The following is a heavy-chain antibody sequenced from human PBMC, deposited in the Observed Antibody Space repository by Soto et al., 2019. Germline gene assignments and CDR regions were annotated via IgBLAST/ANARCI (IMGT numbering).Heavy chain of an antibody. CDR3: ARDGGFPGELDDKDDAFDI. D-gene: IGHD3-10*01. J-gene: IGHJ3*02. CDR1: GFTFSSYW. CDR2: IKQDGSEK. Sequence: GGSLRLSCAASGFTFSSYWMSWVRQAPGKGLEWVANIKQDGSEKYYVDSVKGRFTISRDNAKNSLYLQMNSLRAEDTAVYYCARDGGFPGELDDKDDAFDIWGQGTMVTVSS. V-gene: IGHV3-7*01.